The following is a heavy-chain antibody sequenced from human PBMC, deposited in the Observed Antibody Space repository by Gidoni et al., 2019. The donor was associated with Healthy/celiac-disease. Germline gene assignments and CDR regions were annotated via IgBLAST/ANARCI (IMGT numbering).Heavy chain of an antibody. V-gene: IGHV3-7*03. CDR1: GFTFSSYW. J-gene: IGHJ3*02. CDR2: IKQDGSEK. Sequence: EVQLVESGGGLVQPGGSLRLSRAASGFTFSSYWMSWVRQAPGKGLEWVANIKQDGSEKYYVDSVKGRFTISRDNAKNSLYLQRNSLRAEDTAVYYCARDLYYDSSGYYHDAFDIWGQGTMVTVSA. CDR3: ARDLYYDSSGYYHDAFDI. D-gene: IGHD3-22*01.